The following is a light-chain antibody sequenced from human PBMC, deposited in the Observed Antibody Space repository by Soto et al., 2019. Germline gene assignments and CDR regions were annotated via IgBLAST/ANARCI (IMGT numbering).Light chain of an antibody. J-gene: IGLJ3*02. Sequence: QSVLTQPTSVSGSPGQSITISCTGNHNDIGTYDYVSWYQQHPGRAPRLLIHGVTTRPSGISGRFSASKSGLTASLTISGLQPEDEADYYCKSYAGSNTWVFGGGTKLTVL. CDR3: KSYAGSNTWV. CDR1: HNDIGTYDY. CDR2: GVT. V-gene: IGLV2-14*03.